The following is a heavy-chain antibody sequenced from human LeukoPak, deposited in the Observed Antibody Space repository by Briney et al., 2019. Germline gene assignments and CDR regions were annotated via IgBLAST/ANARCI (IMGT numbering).Heavy chain of an antibody. CDR2: IYYSGST. CDR3: AGTPITRSGYSYGYFDY. D-gene: IGHD5-18*01. V-gene: IGHV4-59*01. CDR1: GGSISSFY. J-gene: IGHJ4*02. Sequence: SETLSLTCTVSGGSISSFYWSWIRQPPGKGLEWIGYIYYSGSTNYNPSLKSRVTMSGDTSKNQFSLTLSSVTAADTAVYYCAGTPITRSGYSYGYFDYWGQGTLVTVSS.